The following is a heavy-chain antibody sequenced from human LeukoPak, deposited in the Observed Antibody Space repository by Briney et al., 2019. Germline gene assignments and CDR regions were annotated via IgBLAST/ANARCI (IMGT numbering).Heavy chain of an antibody. Sequence: SETLSLTCIVSGGSIGSSSYYWSWIRQPPGKGLEWIGEINHSGSTNYNPSLKSRVTISVDTSKNQFSLKLSSVTAADTAVYYCARSGITKYYFDYWGQGTLVTVSS. CDR2: INHSGST. CDR1: GGSIGSSSYY. V-gene: IGHV4-39*07. D-gene: IGHD5-12*01. J-gene: IGHJ4*02. CDR3: ARSGITKYYFDY.